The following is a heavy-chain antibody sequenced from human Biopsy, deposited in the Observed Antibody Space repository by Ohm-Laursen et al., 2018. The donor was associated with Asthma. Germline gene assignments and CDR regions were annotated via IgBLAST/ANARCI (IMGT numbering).Heavy chain of an antibody. J-gene: IGHJ4*02. CDR2: INGDGSQK. V-gene: IGHV3-7*01. D-gene: IGHD3-16*01. Sequence: GSLRLSCAASGFTFSGYAMSWARQAPGKGLEWVATINGDGSQKSYVDSVTGRFTISRDNSKNSLHLEMNSLRAEDTAVYFCARFVQAEGEVFWGQGARVTVSS. CDR1: GFTFSGYA. CDR3: ARFVQAEGEVF.